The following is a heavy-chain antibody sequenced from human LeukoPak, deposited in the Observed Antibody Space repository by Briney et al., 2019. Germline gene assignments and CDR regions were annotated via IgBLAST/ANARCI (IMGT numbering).Heavy chain of an antibody. CDR3: ARDVLAYCGGDCYSGYFDY. V-gene: IGHV4-39*07. D-gene: IGHD2-21*02. CDR1: GGSVNSIYYF. CDR2: IYYDGRT. J-gene: IGHJ4*02. Sequence: SETLSLTCSVSGGSVNSIYYFWGWVRQSPGKGPEWIGSIYYDGRTFHNPSLKSRVALSVDTTKNQISLKVSSVTAADTAVYYCARDVLAYCGGDCYSGYFDYWGQGTLVTVSS.